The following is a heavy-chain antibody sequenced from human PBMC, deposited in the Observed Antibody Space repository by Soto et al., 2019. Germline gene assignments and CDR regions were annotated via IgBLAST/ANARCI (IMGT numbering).Heavy chain of an antibody. J-gene: IGHJ4*02. CDR1: GFTFSNYW. V-gene: IGHV3-74*01. CDR2: INDQGGSP. D-gene: IGHD5-18*01. Sequence: PGGSLRLSCAASGFTFSNYWMHWVRQAPGKGLVWISRINDQGGSPTYADSVNGRFIISRDDSKNTLSLEMNSLKSEDTAVYYCTTKNGYVAPTEYWGQGTLVTVSS. CDR3: TTKNGYVAPTEY.